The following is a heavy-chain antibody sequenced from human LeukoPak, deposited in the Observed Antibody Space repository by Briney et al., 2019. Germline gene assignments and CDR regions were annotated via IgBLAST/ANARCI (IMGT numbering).Heavy chain of an antibody. CDR2: IIPILGIA. Sequence: SVKVSCKASGGTFSSYAISWVRQAPGQGLEWMGRIIPILGIANYAQKFQGRVRITADKSTSTAYMELSSLRSEDTAVYYCASPSGDYCGGDCYSNYFDYWGQGTLVTVSS. CDR3: ASPSGDYCGGDCYSNYFDY. CDR1: GGTFSSYA. D-gene: IGHD2-21*01. J-gene: IGHJ4*02. V-gene: IGHV1-69*04.